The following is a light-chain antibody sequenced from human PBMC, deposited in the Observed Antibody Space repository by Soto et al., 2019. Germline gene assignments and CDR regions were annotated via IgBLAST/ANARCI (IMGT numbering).Light chain of an antibody. V-gene: IGKV3-15*01. Sequence: EIVMTQSPASLSVYPGERATLSCRASQSVGTDLAWFLQNPGQAPRLLIYGVSTRATGVPARFSGSGSGTEFTLTISSLQSGDFAVYYCQQYNNWPLTFGQGTKVDIK. J-gene: IGKJ1*01. CDR3: QQYNNWPLT. CDR2: GVS. CDR1: QSVGTD.